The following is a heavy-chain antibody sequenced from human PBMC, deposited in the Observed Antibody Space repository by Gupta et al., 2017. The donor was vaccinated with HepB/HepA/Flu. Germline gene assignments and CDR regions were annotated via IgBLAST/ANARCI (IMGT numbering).Heavy chain of an antibody. CDR1: GLTFSDYG. CDR2: KSHDGINK. CDR3: AKETYGSGSYPLEY. D-gene: IGHD3-10*01. Sequence: QVQLVESGGGVVQPGTSVRLSCAASGLTFSDYGMHWVRQAPGKGLEWVTIKSHDGINKYYADSVKGRFTISRDNSDNTLYLQMNSLRAEDTAVYYCAKETYGSGSYPLEYWGQGTLVTVSS. J-gene: IGHJ4*02. V-gene: IGHV3-30*18.